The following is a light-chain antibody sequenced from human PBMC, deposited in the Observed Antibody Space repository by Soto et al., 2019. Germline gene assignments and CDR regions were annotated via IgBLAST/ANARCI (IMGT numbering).Light chain of an antibody. V-gene: IGKV4-1*01. CDR3: QQYFNTPFT. J-gene: IGKJ3*01. CDR2: WAS. CDR1: RSILSSSNNKTY. Sequence: DTVMTQSPDSLAVSLGERATINCRSSRSILSSSNNKTYLAWYQQKPGQPPKLLVYWASTRESGVPDRFSGSGSGTDFTRTSSSLPAEDVAVYYCQQYFNTPFTFGPGTKVEIK.